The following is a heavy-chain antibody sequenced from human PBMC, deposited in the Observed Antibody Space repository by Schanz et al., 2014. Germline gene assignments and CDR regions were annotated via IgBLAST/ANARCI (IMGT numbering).Heavy chain of an antibody. Sequence: QVQLVQSGAEVKKPGSPVKVSCKSSGGTFSSYAISWVRQAPGQGLEWMGRIIPILGIATYAQKFQGRLTITADKSTSTAYMELSSLRSEDTAMYYCARDYYDSSGYYYCDYWGQGTLVIDSS. CDR3: ARDYYDSSGYYYCDY. D-gene: IGHD3-22*01. CDR2: IIPILGIA. J-gene: IGHJ4*02. V-gene: IGHV1-69*04. CDR1: GGTFSSYA.